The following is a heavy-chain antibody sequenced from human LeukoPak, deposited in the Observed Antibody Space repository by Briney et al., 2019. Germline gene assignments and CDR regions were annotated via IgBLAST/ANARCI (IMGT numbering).Heavy chain of an antibody. CDR1: GDSVSSNTVT. V-gene: IGHV6-1*01. CDR2: TYYRSKWPN. CDR3: ARVVGGTFQH. Sequence: SQTLSLTCAISGDSVSSNTVTWNWITQSPSRGLEWLGRTYYRSKWPNDYAVSVKSRIIINPDTSKNQFFLQLNSVTPEDTAVYYRARVVGGTFQHWGQGSLVTVSA. D-gene: IGHD4-23*01. J-gene: IGHJ1*01.